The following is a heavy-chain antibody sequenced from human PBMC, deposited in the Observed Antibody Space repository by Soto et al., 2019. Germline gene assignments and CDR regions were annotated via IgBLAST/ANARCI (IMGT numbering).Heavy chain of an antibody. J-gene: IGHJ6*02. CDR3: ARGLLWFGELPNYYYYGMDV. D-gene: IGHD3-10*01. CDR2: INHSGST. V-gene: IGHV4-34*01. CDR1: GGSFSGYY. Sequence: SETLSLTCAVYGGSFSGYYWSWIRQRPGKGLEWIGEINHSGSTNYNPSLKSRVTISVDTSKNQFSLKLSSVTAADTAVYYCARGLLWFGELPNYYYYGMDVWGQGTTVTVSS.